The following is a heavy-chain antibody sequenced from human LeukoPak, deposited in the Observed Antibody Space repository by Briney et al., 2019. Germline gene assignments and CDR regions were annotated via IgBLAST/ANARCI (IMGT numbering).Heavy chain of an antibody. CDR2: IIPIFGTA. V-gene: IGHV1-69*13. D-gene: IGHD2-21*02. CDR3: ARGGRDCGGDCYVAAFDI. J-gene: IGHJ3*02. Sequence: SVKVSCKASGGTFSSYAISWVRQAPGQGREWMGGIIPIFGTANYAQKFQGRVTITADESTSTAYMELSSLRSEDTAVYYCARGGRDCGGDCYVAAFDIWGQGTMVTVSS. CDR1: GGTFSSYA.